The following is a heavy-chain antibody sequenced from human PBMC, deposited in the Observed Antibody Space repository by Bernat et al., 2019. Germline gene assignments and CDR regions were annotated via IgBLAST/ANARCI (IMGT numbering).Heavy chain of an antibody. D-gene: IGHD6-6*01. V-gene: IGHV5-51*01. CDR2: IYPGDSDT. Sequence: EVQLVQSGAEVKKPGESLKISCKGSGYSFTSYWIGWVRQMPGKGLEWMGIIYPGDSDTRYSPSFQGQVTISADKSISTAYLQWSSLKASDTAMYYCARLPHPYSSSSRYYYYYMDVWGKGTTVTVSS. J-gene: IGHJ6*03. CDR3: ARLPHPYSSSSRYYYYYMDV. CDR1: GYSFTSYW.